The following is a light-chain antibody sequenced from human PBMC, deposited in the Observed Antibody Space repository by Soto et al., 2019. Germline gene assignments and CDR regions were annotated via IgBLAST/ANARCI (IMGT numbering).Light chain of an antibody. J-gene: IGKJ3*01. CDR2: GAS. V-gene: IGKV3-15*01. CDR1: QSVSSN. CDR3: HQYNSLPLT. Sequence: EIVMTQSPATLSASPGERATLSCRASQSVSSNLAWYQQKPGQSPRLLIYGASTRATGIPARFSGSGSGTEFTLTISSLQSEDFAVYYCHQYNSLPLTFGPGTKVDIK.